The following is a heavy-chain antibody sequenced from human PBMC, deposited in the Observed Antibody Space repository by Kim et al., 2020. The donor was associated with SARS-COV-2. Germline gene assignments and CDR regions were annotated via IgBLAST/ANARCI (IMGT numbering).Heavy chain of an antibody. CDR2: IWYDGSNK. Sequence: GGSLRLSCAASGFTFSSYGMHWVRQAPGKGLEWVAVIWYDGSNKYYADSVKGRFTISRDNSKNTLYLQMNSLRAEDTAVYYCARGDPDYRDWYFDLWGRGTLVTVSS. V-gene: IGHV3-33*01. CDR3: ARGDPDYRDWYFDL. J-gene: IGHJ2*01. D-gene: IGHD4-4*01. CDR1: GFTFSSYG.